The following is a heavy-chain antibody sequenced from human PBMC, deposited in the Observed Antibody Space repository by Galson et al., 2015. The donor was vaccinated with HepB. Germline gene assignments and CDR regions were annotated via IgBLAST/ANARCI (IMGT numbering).Heavy chain of an antibody. D-gene: IGHD2-2*01. CDR2: IWYDGSNK. Sequence: SLRLSCAASGFTFSSYGMHWVRQAPGKGLEWVAVIWYDGSNKYYADSVKGRFTISRDNSKNTLYLQMNSLRAEDTAVYYCAREGEDIVVVSSNYYYYYYMDVWGKGTTVTVSS. CDR3: AREGEDIVVVSSNYYYYYYMDV. J-gene: IGHJ6*03. CDR1: GFTFSSYG. V-gene: IGHV3-33*01.